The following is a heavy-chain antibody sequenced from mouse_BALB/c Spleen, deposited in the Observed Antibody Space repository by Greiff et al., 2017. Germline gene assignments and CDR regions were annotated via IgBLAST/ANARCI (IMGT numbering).Heavy chain of an antibody. Sequence: VQLVESGPGLVQPSQSLSITCTVSGFSLTSYGVHWVRQPPGKGLEWLGVIWSGGSTDYNAAFISRLSISKDNSNVQVFFKMNSLQADDTAIDYCARNKIYYGDSTGYYAMDYWGQGTSVTVSS. CDR3: ARNKIYYGDSTGYYAMDY. CDR2: IWSGGST. D-gene: IGHD2-13*01. J-gene: IGHJ4*01. V-gene: IGHV2-4*02. CDR1: GFSLTSYG.